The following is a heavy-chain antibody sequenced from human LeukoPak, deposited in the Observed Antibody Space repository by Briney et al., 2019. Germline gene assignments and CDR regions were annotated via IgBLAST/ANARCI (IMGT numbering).Heavy chain of an antibody. J-gene: IGHJ3*01. CDR2: IEQDGSER. Sequence: GGSLRLSCGASGFTFSSYSMSWVRQAPGKGLEWVANIEQDGSERYYVDSVKGRFTISRDNAKNSLYLQMNSLRADDTAVYYCARGGSSRFDFWGQGTMVTVSS. V-gene: IGHV3-7*05. CDR3: ARGGSSRFDF. D-gene: IGHD1-26*01. CDR1: GFTFSSYS.